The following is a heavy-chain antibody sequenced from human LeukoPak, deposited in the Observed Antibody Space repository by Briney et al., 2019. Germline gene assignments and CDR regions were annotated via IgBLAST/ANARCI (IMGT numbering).Heavy chain of an antibody. V-gene: IGHV4-59*01. CDR1: GGSISSYY. Sequence: PSETLSLTCTVSGGSISSYYWGWIRQPPGKGLEWIGFIYYSGNSNYNPSLKSRVTISVDTSKNQFSLKVSSVIAADTALYYCARGYGEYVGWGQGTLVTVSS. J-gene: IGHJ4*02. D-gene: IGHD4-17*01. CDR3: ARGYGEYVG. CDR2: IYYSGNS.